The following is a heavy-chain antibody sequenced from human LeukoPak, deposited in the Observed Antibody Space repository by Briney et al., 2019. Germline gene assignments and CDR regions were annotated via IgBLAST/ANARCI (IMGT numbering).Heavy chain of an antibody. CDR3: AKDRASKDNGNYPFISF. D-gene: IGHD3-16*02. CDR1: GFIFTSYA. V-gene: IGHV3-23*01. CDR2: IGGSGDRT. Sequence: GGSLRLSCAASGFIFTSYAMSWVRQAPGKGLERVSSIGGSGDRTYYADSVKGRFTISRDNSKNTLYLQMNSLRAEDTAVYYCAKDRASKDNGNYPFISFWGQGTLVTVSS. J-gene: IGHJ4*02.